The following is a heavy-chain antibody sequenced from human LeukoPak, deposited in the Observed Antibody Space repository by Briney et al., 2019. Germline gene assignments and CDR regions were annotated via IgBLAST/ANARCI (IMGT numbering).Heavy chain of an antibody. V-gene: IGHV1-2*02. D-gene: IGHD3-22*01. CDR3: ARGVRYYDSSGYSKYYFDY. CDR2: INPNSGGT. Sequence: ASVKVSCKASGYTFTGYYMHWVRQAPGQGPEWMGWINPNSGGTNYAQKFQGRVTMTRDMSTSTVYMELSSLRSEDTAVYYCARGVRYYDSSGYSKYYFDYWGQGTLVTVSS. J-gene: IGHJ4*02. CDR1: GYTFTGYY.